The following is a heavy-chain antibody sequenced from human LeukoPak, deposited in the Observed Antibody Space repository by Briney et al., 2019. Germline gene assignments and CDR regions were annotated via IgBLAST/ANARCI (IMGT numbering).Heavy chain of an antibody. Sequence: PSETLSLTCTVSGXSISSYYGSWIRQPPGKGLEWIGYIYYSGSTNYNPSLKSRVTISVDTSKNQFSLKLSSVTAADTAVYYCARLGRDGYNYGVDYWGQGTLVTVSS. CDR3: ARLGRDGYNYGVDY. D-gene: IGHD5-24*01. V-gene: IGHV4-59*08. CDR1: GXSISSYY. J-gene: IGHJ4*02. CDR2: IYYSGST.